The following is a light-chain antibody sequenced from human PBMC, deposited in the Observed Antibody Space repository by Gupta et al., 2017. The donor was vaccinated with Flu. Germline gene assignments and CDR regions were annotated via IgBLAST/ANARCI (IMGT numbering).Light chain of an antibody. Sequence: DIQITQSPSSLSASVGDRVTITCRASQSISRYLNWYQQKPGKAPKLLIYAASRVKSGVPSRFSGSGSGTDFTLTISRRQPEDFATYYCQQSDSTPFTFGHGTXVDIK. V-gene: IGKV1-39*01. CDR3: QQSDSTPFT. CDR1: QSISRY. J-gene: IGKJ3*01. CDR2: AAS.